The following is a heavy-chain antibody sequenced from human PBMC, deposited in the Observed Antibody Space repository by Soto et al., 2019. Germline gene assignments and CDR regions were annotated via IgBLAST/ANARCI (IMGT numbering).Heavy chain of an antibody. D-gene: IGHD2-21*02. CDR1: GFTFSNYA. V-gene: IGHV3-30-3*01. CDR2: ISSDGNNK. CDR3: ARERRGGNSGYYLDY. Sequence: QVQLVESGGGVVQPGRSLRLSCAASGFTFSNYAMHWVRQAPGKGLEWVTVISSDGNNKYYADSVKGRFTISRDNSKNTLYLQVISLRAEDTAVYYCARERRGGNSGYYLDYWGQGTLDTVSS. J-gene: IGHJ4*02.